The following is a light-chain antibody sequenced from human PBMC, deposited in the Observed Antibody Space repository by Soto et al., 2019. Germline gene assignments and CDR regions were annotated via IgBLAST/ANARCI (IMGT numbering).Light chain of an antibody. J-gene: IGKJ5*01. V-gene: IGKV3-20*01. Sequence: ETVLTQSPGTLSLSPGERATLSCRASQSVSSNSLVWYQQKLGQAPRLLFYGASTRATGIPDRFSGSASGTDFTLTISRLEPEDFAVYYCQQYGNSPITFGQGTRLE. CDR1: QSVSSNS. CDR2: GAS. CDR3: QQYGNSPIT.